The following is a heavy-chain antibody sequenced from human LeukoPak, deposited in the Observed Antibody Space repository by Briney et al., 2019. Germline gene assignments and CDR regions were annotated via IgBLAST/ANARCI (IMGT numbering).Heavy chain of an antibody. Sequence: LRLSXXXSGXSLMHWVRQAPGQGLGWVSHINSDGSWTSYAPSVKGRFTISKDNAKNTVYLQMNSLRAEDTAVYYCVSFYETYWGRGTLVTVSS. D-gene: IGHD2/OR15-2a*01. J-gene: IGHJ4*02. V-gene: IGHV3-74*01. CDR1: GXSL. CDR2: INSDGSWT. CDR3: VSFYETY.